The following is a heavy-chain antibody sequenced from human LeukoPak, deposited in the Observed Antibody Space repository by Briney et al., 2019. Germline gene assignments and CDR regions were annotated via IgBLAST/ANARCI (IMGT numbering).Heavy chain of an antibody. CDR2: IYYSGST. CDR1: GYSISSSNW. D-gene: IGHD3-22*01. V-gene: IGHV4-28*01. J-gene: IGHJ4*02. CDR3: ARGRNKYYYDSSGFHFDY. Sequence: PSETLSLTCAVSGYSISSSNWWGWIRQPPGKGLEWIGSIYYSGSTYYNPSLKSRVTISVDTSKNQFSLKLSSVTAADTAVYYCARGRNKYYYDSSGFHFDYWGQGTLVTVSS.